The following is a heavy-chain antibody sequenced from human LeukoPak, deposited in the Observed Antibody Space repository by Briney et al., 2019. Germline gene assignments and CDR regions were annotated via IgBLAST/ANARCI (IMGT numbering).Heavy chain of an antibody. V-gene: IGHV3-33*01. CDR1: GFTFSVYG. D-gene: IGHD1-26*01. J-gene: IGHJ4*02. Sequence: GGALRLSCAASGFTFSVYGMHGVRQSPGKGLEWVAVIWNDGSNKYYADSVKGRFTISRDNSKNTLFLQMNSLRAEDTAVYYCARASGSYDYWGQGTLVTVSS. CDR2: IWNDGSNK. CDR3: ARASGSYDY.